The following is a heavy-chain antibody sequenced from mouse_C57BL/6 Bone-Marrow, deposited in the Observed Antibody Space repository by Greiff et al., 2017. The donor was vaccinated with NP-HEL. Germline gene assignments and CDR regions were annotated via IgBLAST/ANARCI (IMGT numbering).Heavy chain of an antibody. CDR2: IDPNSGGT. CDR1: GYTFTSYW. J-gene: IGHJ4*01. V-gene: IGHV1-72*01. D-gene: IGHD1-1*01. CDR3: ARGDYGSVYYAMDY. Sequence: QVQLKQPGAELVKPGASVKLSCKASGYTFTSYWMHWVKQRPGRGLEWIGRIDPNSGGTKYNEKFKSKATLTVDKPSSPAYMQLSSLTSEDSAVYYCARGDYGSVYYAMDYWGQGTSVTVSS.